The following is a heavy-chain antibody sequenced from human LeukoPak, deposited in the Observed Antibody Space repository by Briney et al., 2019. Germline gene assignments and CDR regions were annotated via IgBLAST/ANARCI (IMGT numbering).Heavy chain of an antibody. J-gene: IGHJ4*02. CDR1: GFTFSSYA. CDR2: ISGSGGST. Sequence: GGSLRLSCAASGFTFSSYAMSWVRQAPGKGLEWVSAISGSGGSTYYADSVKGRFTMSRDNSKNTLFLQIDSLRVEDTAVYYCAKDKIWGEDYFDYWGQGTLVTVSS. CDR3: AKDKIWGEDYFDY. D-gene: IGHD3-16*01. V-gene: IGHV3-23*01.